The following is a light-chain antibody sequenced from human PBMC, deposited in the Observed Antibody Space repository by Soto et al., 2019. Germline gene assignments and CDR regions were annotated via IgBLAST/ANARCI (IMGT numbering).Light chain of an antibody. CDR3: HQDHNWPWT. J-gene: IGKJ1*01. V-gene: IGKV3-15*01. Sequence: EIVMTQSPATLSVSPGERATLSCRASQSVASTLAWYQQKPGQAPRLLIYDASTRATGFPGRFSGSGSGTEFTLTISSLQYDDAAVYYCHQDHNWPWTFGQGTKVEIK. CDR2: DAS. CDR1: QSVAST.